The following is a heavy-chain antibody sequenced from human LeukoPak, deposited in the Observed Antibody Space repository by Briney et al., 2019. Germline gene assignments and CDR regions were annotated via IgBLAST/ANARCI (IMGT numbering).Heavy chain of an antibody. J-gene: IGHJ6*02. Sequence: ASVKVSCKASGYTFTGYYMHWVRQAHGQGLEWMGWINPNSGGTNYAQKVQGRVTMTRDTAISTAYMELSRLRSDDTAVYYCARTYCSSTSCYGSLGYYYYYGMDVWGQGTTVTVSS. CDR3: ARTYCSSTSCYGSLGYYYYYGMDV. CDR2: INPNSGGT. CDR1: GYTFTGYY. D-gene: IGHD2-2*01. V-gene: IGHV1-2*02.